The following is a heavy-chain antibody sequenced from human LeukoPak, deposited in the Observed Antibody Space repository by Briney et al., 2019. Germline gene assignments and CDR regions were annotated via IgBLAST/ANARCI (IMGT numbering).Heavy chain of an antibody. D-gene: IGHD5-12*01. V-gene: IGHV5-10-1*01. Sequence: GESLRISCKGSGYSFPSYWITWVRQMPGKGLEWMGRIDPSDSYTNYSPSFQGHVTISADKSISTAYLQWSSLRASDTAMYYCARSYSGYDYLDYWGQGTLVTVSS. CDR3: ARSYSGYDYLDY. CDR1: GYSFPSYW. J-gene: IGHJ4*02. CDR2: IDPSDSYT.